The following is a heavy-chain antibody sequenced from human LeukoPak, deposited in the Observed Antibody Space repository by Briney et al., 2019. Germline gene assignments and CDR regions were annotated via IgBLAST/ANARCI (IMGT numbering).Heavy chain of an antibody. CDR3: AREYSSSSYYMDV. Sequence: SETLSLTCTVSGGSISSGSYYWSWIRQPAGKGLEWIGRISSSGSTNYNPSLKSRVTISVDTSKNQFSLKLSSVTAADTAVYYCAREYSSSSYYMDVWGKGTTVTVSS. D-gene: IGHD6-6*01. CDR2: ISSSGST. V-gene: IGHV4-61*02. CDR1: GGSISSGSYY. J-gene: IGHJ6*03.